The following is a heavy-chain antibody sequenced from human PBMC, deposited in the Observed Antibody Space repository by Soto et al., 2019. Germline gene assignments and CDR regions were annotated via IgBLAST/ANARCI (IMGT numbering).Heavy chain of an antibody. CDR1: GFTVSSYA. J-gene: IGHJ5*02. CDR3: ARSKATFGKNWFDP. D-gene: IGHD3-16*01. CDR2: ISGSGGST. Sequence: GGSLRLSCAASGFTVSSYAMSWVRQAPGKGLEWVSAISGSGGSTYYADSVKGRFTISRDNAKNTLYLQMNSLRAEDTALYYCARSKATFGKNWFDPWGQGTLVTVSS. V-gene: IGHV3-23*01.